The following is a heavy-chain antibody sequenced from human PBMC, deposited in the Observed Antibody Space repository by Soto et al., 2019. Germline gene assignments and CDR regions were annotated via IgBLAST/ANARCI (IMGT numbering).Heavy chain of an antibody. D-gene: IGHD3-22*01. CDR2: MYPGDGDV. CDR1: GYSFTTSW. V-gene: IGHV5-51*03. Sequence: EVLLVQSGAEVKQAGDSLKISCKGSGYSFTTSWIGWVRQMPGKGLEWMGIMYPGDGDVRYSPSFQGRVTISADISVSAAYLQWGSLKASDTAIYYCATTATMTVGQTFDFWGLGTMVTVSS. J-gene: IGHJ3*01. CDR3: ATTATMTVGQTFDF.